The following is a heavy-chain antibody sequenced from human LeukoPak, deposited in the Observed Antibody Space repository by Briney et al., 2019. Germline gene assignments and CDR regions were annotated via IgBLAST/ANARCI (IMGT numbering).Heavy chain of an antibody. D-gene: IGHD6-19*01. Sequence: GASVKVSCKASGYTSTGYYMHWVRQAPGQGLEWMGWINPNSGGTNYAQKFQGRVTMTRDTSISTAYMELSRLRSDDTAVYYCARACRQYSSGCFDYWGQGTLVTVSS. J-gene: IGHJ4*02. CDR3: ARACRQYSSGCFDY. V-gene: IGHV1-2*02. CDR1: GYTSTGYY. CDR2: INPNSGGT.